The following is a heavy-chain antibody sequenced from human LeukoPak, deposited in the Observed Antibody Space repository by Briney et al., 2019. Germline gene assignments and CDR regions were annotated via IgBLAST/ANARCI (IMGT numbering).Heavy chain of an antibody. D-gene: IGHD3-3*01. V-gene: IGHV4-59*08. Sequence: SETLSLTCTVSGGSISSYYWSWIRQPPGKGLEWIGYIYYSGSTNYNPSLKSRVTISVDTSKNQFSLKLSSVTAADTAVYHCARLESYTITIFGVVIPGWFDPWGQGTLVTVSS. CDR2: IYYSGST. CDR1: GGSISSYY. CDR3: ARLESYTITIFGVVIPGWFDP. J-gene: IGHJ5*02.